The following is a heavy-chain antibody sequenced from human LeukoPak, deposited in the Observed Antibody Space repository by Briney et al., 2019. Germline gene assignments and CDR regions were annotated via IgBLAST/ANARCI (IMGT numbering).Heavy chain of an antibody. Sequence: SETLSLTCAVYGGSFSGYYWSWIRQPPGKGLEWIGEINHSGSTNYNPSLRSRVTISVDTSKNQFSLKLSSVTAADTAVYYCARVAGYSSSFGLYNKYFDYWGQGTLVTVSS. CDR2: INHSGST. D-gene: IGHD6-6*01. V-gene: IGHV4-34*01. CDR3: ARVAGYSSSFGLYNKYFDY. J-gene: IGHJ4*02. CDR1: GGSFSGYY.